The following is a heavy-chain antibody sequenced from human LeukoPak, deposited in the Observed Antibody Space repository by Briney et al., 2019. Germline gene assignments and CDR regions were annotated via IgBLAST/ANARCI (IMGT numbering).Heavy chain of an antibody. J-gene: IGHJ4*02. CDR2: ISSSSSTI. D-gene: IGHD3-22*01. CDR1: GFTFSSYS. CDR3: ARRNYYDNSGYDY. Sequence: GGSLRLSCAASGFTFSSYSMNWVRQAPGKGLEWVSYISSSSSTIYYADSVKGRFTISRDNAKNSLYLQMNSLRAEDTAVYYCARRNYYDNSGYDYWGQGTLVTVSS. V-gene: IGHV3-48*04.